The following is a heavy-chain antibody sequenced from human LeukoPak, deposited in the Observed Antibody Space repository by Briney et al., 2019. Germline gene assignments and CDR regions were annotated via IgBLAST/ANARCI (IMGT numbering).Heavy chain of an antibody. J-gene: IGHJ6*01. V-gene: IGHV3-30-3*01. Sequence: GGSLRLSCAASGFSFSTYTMNWVRQAPGKGLERVAGIQHDGSRTYYADSVRGRFTISRGNSKNTLYLEMNSLTPEDTALYYCARDHYG. CDR2: IQHDGSRT. CDR3: ARDHYG. CDR1: GFSFSTYT.